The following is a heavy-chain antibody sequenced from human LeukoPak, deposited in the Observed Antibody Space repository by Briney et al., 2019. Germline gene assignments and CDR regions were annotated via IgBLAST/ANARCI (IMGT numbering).Heavy chain of an antibody. CDR1: GFTFSSSA. CDR3: AKAPPYKKYFDY. CDR2: ISASGGST. J-gene: IGHJ4*02. D-gene: IGHD1-1*01. Sequence: GGSLRLSCAASGFTFSSSAMSWVRQVSGKGLEWVSGISASGGSTYYADSVRGRFTISRDNSKNTLYVQMNSLRDEDTAVYYCAKAPPYKKYFDYWGQGTLVTVSS. V-gene: IGHV3-23*01.